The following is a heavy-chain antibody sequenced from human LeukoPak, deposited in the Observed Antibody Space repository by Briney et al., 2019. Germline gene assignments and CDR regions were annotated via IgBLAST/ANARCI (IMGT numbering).Heavy chain of an antibody. Sequence: KSGGSLILSCAASGFTFNNYAMTWVRQVPGKGLEWLSSISSDSVYIYYSESVKGRFTVSRDNAESSLYLQMNSLRAEDTGVYYCVSEGCGWYCLESWGQGTRVIVSS. CDR1: GFTFNNYA. V-gene: IGHV3-21*01. D-gene: IGHD6-19*01. J-gene: IGHJ4*02. CDR2: ISSDSVYI. CDR3: VSEGCGWYCLES.